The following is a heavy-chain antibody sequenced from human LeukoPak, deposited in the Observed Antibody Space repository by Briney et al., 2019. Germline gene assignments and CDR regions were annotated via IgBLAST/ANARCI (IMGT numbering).Heavy chain of an antibody. Sequence: ASMKVSCKASGYTFTSYGISWVRQAPGQGLEWMGWISAYNGNTNYTQKLQGRVTMTTDTSTSTAYMELRSLRSDDTAVYYCARDLYSHRIAVAATGDYWGQGTLVTVSS. CDR3: ARDLYSHRIAVAATGDY. V-gene: IGHV1-18*01. CDR2: ISAYNGNT. D-gene: IGHD6-19*01. CDR1: GYTFTSYG. J-gene: IGHJ4*02.